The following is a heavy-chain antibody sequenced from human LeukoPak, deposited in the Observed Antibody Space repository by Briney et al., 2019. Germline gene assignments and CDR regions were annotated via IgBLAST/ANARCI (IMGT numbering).Heavy chain of an antibody. CDR1: GGSISSSSSY. CDR3: ARYESSAYGIDV. D-gene: IGHD3-22*01. J-gene: IGHJ2*01. V-gene: IGHV4-39*01. Sequence: SETLPLTCTVSGGSISSSSSYWVWIRQPPGMGLEWIGSIYYSGSTYSNPSLKSRVTISVDTSKNQFSLKVSPVAAADTAVYYCARYESSAYGIDVWGRGTLVTVSS. CDR2: IYYSGST.